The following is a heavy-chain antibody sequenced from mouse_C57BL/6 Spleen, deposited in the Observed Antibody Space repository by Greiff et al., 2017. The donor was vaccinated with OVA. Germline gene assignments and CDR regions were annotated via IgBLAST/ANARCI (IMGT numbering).Heavy chain of an antibody. Sequence: EVKLMESGGGLVQPGGSLKLSCAASGFTFSDYYMYWVRQTPEKRLEWVAYISNGGGSTYYPDTVKGRFTISRDNAKNTLYLQMSRLKSEDTAMYYCARWLLPYAMDYWGQGTSVTVSS. D-gene: IGHD2-3*01. CDR2: ISNGGGST. CDR1: GFTFSDYY. J-gene: IGHJ4*01. V-gene: IGHV5-12*01. CDR3: ARWLLPYAMDY.